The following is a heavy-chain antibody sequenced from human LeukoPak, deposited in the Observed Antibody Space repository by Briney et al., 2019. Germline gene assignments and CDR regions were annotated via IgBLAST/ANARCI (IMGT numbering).Heavy chain of an antibody. J-gene: IGHJ4*02. CDR2: IRYDGSNK. Sequence: GGSLRLSCAASGFTFSNYWMHWVRQAPGKGLEWVAFIRYDGSNKYYADSVKGRFTISRDNSKNTLYLQMNSLRAEDTAVYYCAKGYTYYDFWSGPEHFDYWGQGTLVTVSS. V-gene: IGHV3-30*02. CDR1: GFTFSNYW. D-gene: IGHD3-3*01. CDR3: AKGYTYYDFWSGPEHFDY.